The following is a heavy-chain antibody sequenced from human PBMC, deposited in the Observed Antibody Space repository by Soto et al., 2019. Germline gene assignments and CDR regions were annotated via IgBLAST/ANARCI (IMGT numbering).Heavy chain of an antibody. J-gene: IGHJ3*02. V-gene: IGHV1-18*04. CDR2: ISAYNGNT. CDR1: GYTFTRYG. CDR3: VRPMYYYDSSGYAFDI. Sequence: ASVKVSCKASGYTFTRYGISWVRQAPGQGLEWMGWISAYNGNTKYAQNLQGRVTMTTDTSTSTAYMELRSLRSDDTAVHYCVRPMYYYDSSGYAFDIWGQGTMVTVSS. D-gene: IGHD3-22*01.